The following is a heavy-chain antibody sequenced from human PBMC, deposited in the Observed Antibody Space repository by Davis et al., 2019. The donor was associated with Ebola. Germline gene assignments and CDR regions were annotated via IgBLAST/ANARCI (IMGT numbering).Heavy chain of an antibody. CDR3: AEAVAGGRSHFEN. Sequence: ASVQVSCQATGYNFNHYYVNWVRQAPGQGLEGMGIINPQFGTTTYAQKFQGRITMTRDTYTTTLYMELSSLNSEDTAVYYCAEAVAGGRSHFENWGQGTLVTVSS. D-gene: IGHD6-19*01. CDR1: GYNFNHYY. J-gene: IGHJ1*01. CDR2: INPQFGTT. V-gene: IGHV1-46*02.